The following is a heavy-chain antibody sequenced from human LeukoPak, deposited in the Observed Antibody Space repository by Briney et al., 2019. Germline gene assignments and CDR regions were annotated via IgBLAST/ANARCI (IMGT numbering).Heavy chain of an antibody. J-gene: IGHJ4*01. Sequence: GGSLRLSCVASGITFSRYTMAWVRQAPGKGLEWVSCISGSTSDTWYTDSVKGRFTISRDNSKYTLYLQMSSLRAEDTAVYYCANTFTRFLEADYWGQEPWSPSPQ. D-gene: IGHD3-3*01. V-gene: IGHV3-23*01. CDR1: GITFSRYT. CDR3: ANTFTRFLEADY. CDR2: ISGSTSDT.